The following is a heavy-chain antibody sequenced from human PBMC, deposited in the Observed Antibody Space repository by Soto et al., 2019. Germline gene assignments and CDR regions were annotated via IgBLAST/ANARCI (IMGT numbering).Heavy chain of an antibody. CDR3: AKSYSSNWYDYFDY. Sequence: EVQLLESGGGLVQPGGSLRLSCAASGFTFSSYAMSWVRQAPGKGREWAPAISGSGGSTYSAASVKGRFTISRDNSKNTLYLQMNSLRAEDTALYYCAKSYSSNWYDYFDYWGQGTLVTVSS. CDR1: GFTFSSYA. V-gene: IGHV3-23*01. J-gene: IGHJ4*02. D-gene: IGHD6-13*01. CDR2: ISGSGGST.